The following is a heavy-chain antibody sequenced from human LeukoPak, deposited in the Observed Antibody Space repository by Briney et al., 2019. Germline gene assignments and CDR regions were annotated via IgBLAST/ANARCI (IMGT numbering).Heavy chain of an antibody. CDR2: ISYDGSNK. CDR1: GFTFSSYA. CDR3: ARSVYDYVWGSYRWGYYYYYMDV. V-gene: IGHV3-30*04. Sequence: GGSLRLSCAASGFTFSSYAVHWVRQAPGKGLEWVAVISYDGSNKYYADSVKGRFTISRDNSKNTLYLEMNSLRAEDTAVYYCARSVYDYVWGSYRWGYYYYYMDVWGKGTTVTISS. J-gene: IGHJ6*03. D-gene: IGHD3-16*02.